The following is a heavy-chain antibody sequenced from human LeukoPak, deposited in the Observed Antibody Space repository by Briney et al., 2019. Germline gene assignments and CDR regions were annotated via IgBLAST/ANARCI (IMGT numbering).Heavy chain of an antibody. Sequence: GGSLRLSCAASGFTFSNYWMSWVRQAPGKGLEWVANINQDGSEKYYVDSVKGRFTISRDNAKNSLYLQMNSLRAEDTAVYYCARVNDAFDIWGQGTMVTVSS. CDR3: ARVNDAFDI. CDR2: INQDGSEK. V-gene: IGHV3-7*04. CDR1: GFTFSNYW. J-gene: IGHJ3*02.